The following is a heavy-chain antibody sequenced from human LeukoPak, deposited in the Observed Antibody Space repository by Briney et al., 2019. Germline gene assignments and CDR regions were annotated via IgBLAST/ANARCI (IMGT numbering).Heavy chain of an antibody. CDR2: IYSGGNI. CDR1: GFIFSDYY. CDR3: ASRHCSGGGCYFAGADPFDY. V-gene: IGHV3-53*01. J-gene: IGHJ4*02. Sequence: PGGSLRLSCAASGFIFSDYYMSWIRQAPGKGLEWVSVIYSGGNIYYIDSVKGRFTISRDTSKNTLYLQMNSLRVEDTAVYFCASRHCSGGGCYFAGADPFDYWGQGTLVTVSS. D-gene: IGHD2-15*01.